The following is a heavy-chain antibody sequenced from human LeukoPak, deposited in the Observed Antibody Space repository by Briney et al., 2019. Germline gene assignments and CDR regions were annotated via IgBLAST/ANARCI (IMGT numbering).Heavy chain of an antibody. D-gene: IGHD6-19*01. V-gene: IGHV1-18*01. CDR3: ARVFGAVAGIYGAFDI. Sequence: ASVKVSCKASGYTFPSYGIRWVRQAPGQGLEWMGWISAYNGNTNYAQKLQGRVTMTTDTSTSTAYMELRSLRSDDTAVYCCARVFGAVAGIYGAFDIWGQGTMVTVSS. CDR2: ISAYNGNT. J-gene: IGHJ3*02. CDR1: GYTFPSYG.